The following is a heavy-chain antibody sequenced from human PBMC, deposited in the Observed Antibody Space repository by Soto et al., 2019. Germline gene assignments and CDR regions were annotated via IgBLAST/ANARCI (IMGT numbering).Heavy chain of an antibody. CDR1: GGSISSSRYY. D-gene: IGHD2-15*01. Sequence: QLQLQESGPGLVKPSETLSLTCTVSGGSISSSRYYWGWIRQPPGKGLEWIGSIYYSGSTYYNPSLKRRVPISVDTTKNQFSLKLSSVTAADTAVYYCGLCETGRYCSGGSCLDRYYYYGMDVWGQGTTVTVSS. CDR3: GLCETGRYCSGGSCLDRYYYYGMDV. J-gene: IGHJ6*02. CDR2: IYYSGST. V-gene: IGHV4-39*01.